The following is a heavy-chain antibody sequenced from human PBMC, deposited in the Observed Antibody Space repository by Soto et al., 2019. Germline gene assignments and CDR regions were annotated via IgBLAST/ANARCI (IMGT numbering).Heavy chain of an antibody. D-gene: IGHD2-15*01. V-gene: IGHV3-23*01. CDR1: GFTFSNYA. J-gene: IGHJ6*02. CDR3: ANPTQAALNPYYYYYGMDV. CDR2: LSGSGGNT. Sequence: EVQLLESGGGLVQPGGSLRLSCAGSGFTFSNYAMSWVRQAPGKGLEWVPALSGSGGNTYYADSVKGRFTISRDNSENRLYLQMSSLRVEDTALYYCANPTQAALNPYYYYYGMDVWGQGTTVTVS.